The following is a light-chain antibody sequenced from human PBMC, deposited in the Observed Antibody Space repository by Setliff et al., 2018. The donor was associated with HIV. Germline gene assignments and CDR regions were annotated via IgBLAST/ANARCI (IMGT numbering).Light chain of an antibody. J-gene: IGLJ1*01. CDR3: QVWDSSSDHSYV. V-gene: IGLV3-21*04. CDR2: YDS. Sequence: SYELTQPPSVSVAPGKTARITCGGNNIGSKSVHWYQQKPGQAPVLVIYYDSDRPSWIPERFSGSNSGNTATLTISRVEAGDEADYYCQVWDSSSDHSYVFGTGTKVTVL. CDR1: NIGSKS.